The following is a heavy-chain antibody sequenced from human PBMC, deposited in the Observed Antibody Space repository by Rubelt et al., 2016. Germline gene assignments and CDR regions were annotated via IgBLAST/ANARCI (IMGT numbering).Heavy chain of an antibody. CDR1: GFTFTSSA. CDR2: IVVGSGNT. J-gene: IGHJ3*02. CDR3: AAFPIVVVKRGVFDI. Sequence: QMQLVQSGPEVKKPGTSVKVSCKASGFTFTSSAVQWVRQARGQRLEWIGWIVVGSGNTNYAQKFQERVTITRDRSTSTAYMELSSLRSEDTAVDYCAAFPIVVVKRGVFDIWGQGTMVTVSS. V-gene: IGHV1-58*01. D-gene: IGHD3-22*01.